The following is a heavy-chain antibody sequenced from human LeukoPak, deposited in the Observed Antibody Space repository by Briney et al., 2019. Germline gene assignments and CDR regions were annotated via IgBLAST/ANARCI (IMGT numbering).Heavy chain of an antibody. V-gene: IGHV3-23*01. D-gene: IGHD2-15*01. Sequence: GGSLRLSCAASGFTFSSYAMSWVRQAPGKGLEWVSAISGSGGSTYYADSVKGRFTISRDNSKNTLYLQTNSLRAEDTAVYYCAKDFGDGCSGGSCYFLSYFDYWGQGTLVTVSS. CDR1: GFTFSSYA. J-gene: IGHJ4*02. CDR2: ISGSGGST. CDR3: AKDFGDGCSGGSCYFLSYFDY.